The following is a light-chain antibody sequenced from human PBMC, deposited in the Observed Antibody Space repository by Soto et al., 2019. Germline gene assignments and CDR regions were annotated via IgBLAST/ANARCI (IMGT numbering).Light chain of an antibody. Sequence: DIVMTQSPDSLAVSPGERATINCKSSQSVLYSSNNKNYLAWYQQKPGQPPKLLIYCASTRESGVPDRFSGSGSGTDFTLTISSLEAEDVAVYYCQQYYSTPRYTFGRGTKLEIK. CDR2: CAS. J-gene: IGKJ2*01. CDR1: QSVLYSSNNKNY. V-gene: IGKV4-1*01. CDR3: QQYYSTPRYT.